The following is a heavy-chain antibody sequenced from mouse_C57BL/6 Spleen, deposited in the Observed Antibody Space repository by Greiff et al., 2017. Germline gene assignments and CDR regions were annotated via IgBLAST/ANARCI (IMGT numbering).Heavy chain of an antibody. V-gene: IGHV1-5*01. Sequence: EVQLQQSGTVLARPGASVKMSCKTSGYTFTSYWMHWVKQRPGQGLEWIGAIYPGNSDTSYNQKFKGKAKLTAVTPASTAYMELSSLTNEESAVYYCTRLNYYGSSYDYWGQGTTLTVSS. CDR3: TRLNYYGSSYDY. D-gene: IGHD1-1*01. CDR2: IYPGNSDT. J-gene: IGHJ2*01. CDR1: GYTFTSYW.